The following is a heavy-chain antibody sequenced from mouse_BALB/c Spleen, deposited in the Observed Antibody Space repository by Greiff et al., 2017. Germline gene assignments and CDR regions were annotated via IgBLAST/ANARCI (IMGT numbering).Heavy chain of an antibody. J-gene: IGHJ3*01. V-gene: IGHV5-17*02. CDR3: ARDLLRLRGFAY. D-gene: IGHD1-2*01. CDR1: GFTFSSFG. CDR2: ISSGSSTI. Sequence: EVKLVESGGGLVQPGGSRKLSCAASGFTFSSFGMHWVRQAPEKGLEWVAYISSGSSTIYYADTVKGRFTISRDNPKNTLFLQMTSLRSEDTAMYYCARDLLRLRGFAYWGQGTLVTVSA.